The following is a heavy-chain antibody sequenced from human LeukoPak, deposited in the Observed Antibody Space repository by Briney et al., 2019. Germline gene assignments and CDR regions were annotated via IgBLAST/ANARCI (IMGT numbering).Heavy chain of an antibody. Sequence: ASVKVSCKASGYTFTSYGISWVRQAPGQGLEWMGWISAYNGNTNYAQKLQGRVTMTTDTSTSTAYMELRSLRSDDTAVYYCARGRVGQYYYDSSGYYYDYWGQGTLVTVSS. J-gene: IGHJ4*02. CDR3: ARGRVGQYYYDSSGYYYDY. CDR2: ISAYNGNT. V-gene: IGHV1-18*01. CDR1: GYTFTSYG. D-gene: IGHD3-22*01.